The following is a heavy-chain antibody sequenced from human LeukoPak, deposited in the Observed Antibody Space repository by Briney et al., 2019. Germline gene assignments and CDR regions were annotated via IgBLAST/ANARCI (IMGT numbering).Heavy chain of an antibody. CDR1: GFTFSNHW. V-gene: IGHV3-74*01. D-gene: IGHD5-18*01. CDR2: INRDGGRT. CDR3: ARGGSDTAMAHDY. J-gene: IGHJ4*02. Sequence: GGSLRLSCAASGFTFSNHWMHWVRQAPGKGLMWVSRINRDGGRTDYADSVKGRFTISRDDAKNTLYLQVNSLRAEDTAVYFCARGGSDTAMAHDYWGQGTLVTVSS.